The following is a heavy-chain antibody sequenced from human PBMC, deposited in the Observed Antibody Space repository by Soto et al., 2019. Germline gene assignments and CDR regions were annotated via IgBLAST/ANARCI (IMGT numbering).Heavy chain of an antibody. V-gene: IGHV1-69*13. J-gene: IGHJ4*02. Sequence: GASVKVSCKASGGTFSSYAISWVRQAPGQGLEWMGGIIPIFGTAHYAQKFQGRVTITADESTSTAYMELSSLRSEDTAVYYCARDRSGYLDYWGQGTLVTVSS. CDR2: IIPIFGTA. CDR1: GGTFSSYA. CDR3: ARDRSGYLDY. D-gene: IGHD1-26*01.